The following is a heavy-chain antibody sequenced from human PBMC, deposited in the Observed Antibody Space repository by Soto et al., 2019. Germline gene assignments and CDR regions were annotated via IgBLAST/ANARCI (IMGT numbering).Heavy chain of an antibody. Sequence: GSLRLSCAASGFTFSSYAMSWVRQAPGKGLEWVSAISGSGGSTYYADSVKGRFTISRDNSKNTLYLQMNSLRAEDTAVYYCAKDQYYYDSSGYPLDYWGQGTLVTVSS. CDR2: ISGSGGST. CDR3: AKDQYYYDSSGYPLDY. V-gene: IGHV3-23*01. D-gene: IGHD3-22*01. CDR1: GFTFSSYA. J-gene: IGHJ4*02.